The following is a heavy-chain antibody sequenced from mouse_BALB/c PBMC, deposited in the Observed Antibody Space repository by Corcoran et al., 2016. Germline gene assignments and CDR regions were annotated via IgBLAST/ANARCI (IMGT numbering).Heavy chain of an antibody. D-gene: IGHD2-1*01. CDR1: GYTFTNYG. V-gene: IGHV9-1*02. CDR2: INTYTGEP. Sequence: QIQLVQSGPELKKPGETVKISCKASGYTFTNYGMNWVKQAPGKGLKWMGWINTYTGEPTYADDFKGRFAFSLETSASTAYLQINNLKNEDMATYFCARKYYGNYERVGDFDYWGQGTTLTVSS. CDR3: ARKYYGNYERVGDFDY. J-gene: IGHJ2*01.